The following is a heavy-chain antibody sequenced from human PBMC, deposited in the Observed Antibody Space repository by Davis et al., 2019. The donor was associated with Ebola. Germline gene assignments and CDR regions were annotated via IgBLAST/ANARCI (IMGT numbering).Heavy chain of an antibody. CDR3: SRGGGKDYGSGSYPTAH. CDR2: ISAYNGNT. V-gene: IGHV1-18*01. CDR1: GYTFTSYG. D-gene: IGHD3-10*01. Sequence: AASVKVSCKASGYTFTSYGISWLRQAPGQGLEWMGWISAYNGNTNYAQKLQGRVTMTTDTSTSTAYMGLRRLRTDDTAVYYRSRGGGKDYGSGSYPTAHWGQGTLVTVSS. J-gene: IGHJ4*02.